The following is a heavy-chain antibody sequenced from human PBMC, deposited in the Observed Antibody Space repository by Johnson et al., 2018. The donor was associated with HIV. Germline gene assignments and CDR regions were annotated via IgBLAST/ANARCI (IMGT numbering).Heavy chain of an antibody. CDR3: AKDKSNAFDI. Sequence: VQLVESGGGLVQPGGSLRLSCAASGFTFSTYWMHWVRQVPGKGLMWVSRINNDGSSTNYADSVKGRFTISRYNSKNSLYLQMNSLRVEDTALYYCAKDKSNAFDIWGQGTMVTVSS. CDR1: GFTFSTYW. CDR2: INNDGSST. V-gene: IGHV3-74*01. J-gene: IGHJ3*02.